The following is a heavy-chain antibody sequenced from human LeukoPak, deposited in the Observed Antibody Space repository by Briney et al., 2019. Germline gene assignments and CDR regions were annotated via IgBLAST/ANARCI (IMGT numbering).Heavy chain of an antibody. J-gene: IGHJ4*02. Sequence: NPSETLSLTCTVSGGSISSSSYYWGWIRQPPGKGLEWIGSIYYSGSTYYNPSLKSRVTISVDTSKNQFSLKLSSVTAADTAVYYCARWYYYGSGGDYFDYWGQGTLVTVSS. CDR3: ARWYYYGSGGDYFDY. CDR1: GGSISSSSYY. CDR2: IYYSGST. V-gene: IGHV4-39*07. D-gene: IGHD3-10*01.